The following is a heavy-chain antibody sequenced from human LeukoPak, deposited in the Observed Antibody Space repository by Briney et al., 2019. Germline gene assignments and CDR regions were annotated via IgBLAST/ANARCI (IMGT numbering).Heavy chain of an antibody. D-gene: IGHD5-18*01. CDR3: ARDPWIQLWTYQFDY. J-gene: IGHJ4*02. V-gene: IGHV3-21*01. CDR2: ISSSSSYI. Sequence: GGSLRLSCAASGFTLSSYSMNWVRQAPGKGLEWVSSISSSSSYIYYADSVKGRFTISRDNSKNTLYLQMNSLRAEDTAVYYCARDPWIQLWTYQFDYWGQGTLVTVSS. CDR1: GFTLSSYS.